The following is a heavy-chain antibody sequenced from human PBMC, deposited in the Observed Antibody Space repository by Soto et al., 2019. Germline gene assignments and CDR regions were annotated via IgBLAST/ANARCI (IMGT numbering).Heavy chain of an antibody. CDR1: GYTFTSYG. J-gene: IGHJ6*02. Sequence: GASVKVSCKASGYTFTSYGISWVRQAPGQGLEWMGWISTYNGNTKYAQKLQGRVTMTTDTSTGTAYMELRSLRSDDTAVYYCARDRPTSSIRARDYYYAMDVWGQGTTVTVSS. V-gene: IGHV1-18*01. CDR2: ISTYNGNT. CDR3: ARDRPTSSIRARDYYYAMDV. D-gene: IGHD6-6*01.